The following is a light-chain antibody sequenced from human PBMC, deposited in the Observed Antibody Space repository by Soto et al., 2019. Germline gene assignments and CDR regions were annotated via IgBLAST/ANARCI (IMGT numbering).Light chain of an antibody. CDR1: GSDIGGYNY. Sequence: QSALTQPASVSGSLGQSITISCAGTGSDIGGYNYVSWYQQYAGKAPKLIIFEVRDRPSGVSHRFSGSKSGNTASLTISGLQAEDEADYYCSSYSNSNTPFLFGGGTQVTVL. CDR2: EVR. J-gene: IGLJ2*01. CDR3: SSYSNSNTPFL. V-gene: IGLV2-14*01.